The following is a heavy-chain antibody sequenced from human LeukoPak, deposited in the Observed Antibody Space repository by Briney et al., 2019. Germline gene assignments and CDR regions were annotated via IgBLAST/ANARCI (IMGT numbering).Heavy chain of an antibody. CDR1: GYTLTDYY. Sequence: GASVKVSCKASGYTLTDYYIHWVRQAPGQGLEWMGWITPSSGGTIYAQKFQGRVTMTRDMSISTAYMELSSLRSEDTAVYYCARGVYCSSTSCFGKNWFDPWGQGTLVTVSS. CDR2: ITPSSGGT. D-gene: IGHD2-2*01. CDR3: ARGVYCSSTSCFGKNWFDP. J-gene: IGHJ5*02. V-gene: IGHV1-2*02.